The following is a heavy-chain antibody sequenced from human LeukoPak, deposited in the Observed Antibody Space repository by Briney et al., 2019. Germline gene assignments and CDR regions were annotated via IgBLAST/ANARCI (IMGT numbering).Heavy chain of an antibody. V-gene: IGHV3-72*01. CDR1: GFTFSDHY. CDR2: IRNKASRYTT. J-gene: IGHJ3*02. Sequence: GGSLRLSCAASGFTFSDHYMDWVRQAPGKGLEWVGRIRNKASRYTTEYAASVKGRFAISRDDSRNSLFLQVNSLKTEDTAVYYCARRALLPGRDGSDIWGQGTMVTVSS. D-gene: IGHD3-10*01. CDR3: ARRALLPGRDGSDI.